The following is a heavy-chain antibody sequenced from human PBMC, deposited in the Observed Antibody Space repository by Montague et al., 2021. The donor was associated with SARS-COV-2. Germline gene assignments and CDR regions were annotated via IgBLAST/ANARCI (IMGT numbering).Heavy chain of an antibody. Sequence: SETLSLTCTVSGGSISSSSYYWGWIRQPPGKGLEWIGSIYFSGSTYYNPSLKSRVTISVDTSKNQFSLKLSSVTAADTAVYCCASHARRGIVATPSGWFDPGGQGTLVTVSS. V-gene: IGHV4-39*01. D-gene: IGHD5-12*01. CDR1: GGSISSSSYY. J-gene: IGHJ5*02. CDR3: ASHARRGIVATPSGWFDP. CDR2: IYFSGST.